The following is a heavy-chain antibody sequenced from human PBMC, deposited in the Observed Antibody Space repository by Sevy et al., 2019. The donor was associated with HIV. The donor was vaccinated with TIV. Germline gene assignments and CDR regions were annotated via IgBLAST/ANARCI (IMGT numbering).Heavy chain of an antibody. J-gene: IGHJ4*02. Sequence: GGSLRLSCAASGFTFSSYEMHWVRQAPGKGLEWVSYISSSGSTIYYGDSVKGRFTISRDNAKNSLYLQMNTLRAEDTAVYYCARAGGPTGLDYWGQGTLVTVSS. CDR1: GFTFSSYE. CDR3: ARAGGPTGLDY. D-gene: IGHD4-17*01. V-gene: IGHV3-48*03. CDR2: ISSSGSTI.